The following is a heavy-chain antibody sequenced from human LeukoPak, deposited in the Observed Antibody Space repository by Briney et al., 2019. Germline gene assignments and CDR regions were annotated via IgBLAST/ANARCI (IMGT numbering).Heavy chain of an antibody. V-gene: IGHV4-59*12. CDR3: ARGSITVVPAFDI. Sequence: KPSETLSLTCTVSGGSLSTYYWSWIRQPPGKGLEWIACIYYTGSTNYNPSLKSRGTMSVDTSKNQFSLRLTSVTAADTAVYYCARGSITVVPAFDIWGQGTVVTVSS. D-gene: IGHD4-23*01. J-gene: IGHJ3*02. CDR1: GGSLSTYY. CDR2: IYYTGST.